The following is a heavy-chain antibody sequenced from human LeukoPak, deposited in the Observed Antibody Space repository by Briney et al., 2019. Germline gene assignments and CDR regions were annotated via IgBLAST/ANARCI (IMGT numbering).Heavy chain of an antibody. CDR1: GGSFSDYY. CDR2: INHSGST. J-gene: IGHJ4*02. V-gene: IGHV4-34*01. Sequence: PSETLSLTCAVYGGSFSDYYWSWIRQPPGKGLEWIGEINHSGSTNYNPSLKSRVTISVDTSKNQFSLKLSSVTAADTAVYYCARLIAAAGTSYWGQGTLVTVSS. CDR3: ARLIAAAGTSY. D-gene: IGHD6-13*01.